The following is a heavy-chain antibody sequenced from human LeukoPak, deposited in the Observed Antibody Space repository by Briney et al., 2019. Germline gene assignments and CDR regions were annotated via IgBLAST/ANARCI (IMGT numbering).Heavy chain of an antibody. D-gene: IGHD3-22*01. CDR1: GLTFSSYS. V-gene: IGHV3-48*01. CDR2: ITSSSGNT. J-gene: IGHJ4*02. CDR3: ARRHYDSSGYVLDC. Sequence: GGSLRLXCAASGLTFSSYSMNWVRQAPGKGLEWISYITSSSGNTYYADSVKGRFTISRDNAKNSLYLQMNSLRAEDTAVYYCARRHYDSSGYVLDCWGQGTLVTVSS.